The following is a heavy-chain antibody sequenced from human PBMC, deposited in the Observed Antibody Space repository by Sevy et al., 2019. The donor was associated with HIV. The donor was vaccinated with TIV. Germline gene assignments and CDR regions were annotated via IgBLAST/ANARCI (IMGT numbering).Heavy chain of an antibody. CDR2: INHSGST. CDR1: GGSFSGYY. J-gene: IGHJ3*02. Sequence: SETLSLTCAVYGGSFSGYYWSWIRQPPGQGLEWIGEINHSGSTNYNPSLKSRVTISVDTSKNQFSLKLSSVTAADTAVYYCARHCSGTSCSHAFDIWGQGTMVTVSS. V-gene: IGHV4-34*01. CDR3: ARHCSGTSCSHAFDI. D-gene: IGHD2-2*01.